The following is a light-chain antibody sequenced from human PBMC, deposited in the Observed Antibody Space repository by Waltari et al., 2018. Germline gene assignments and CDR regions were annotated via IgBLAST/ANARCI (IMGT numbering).Light chain of an antibody. J-gene: IGKJ2*01. CDR1: QSVSSSS. Sequence: DIVLTQSPGTLSLSPGERATLSCRASQSVSSSSLAWYQQKPGQAPRLLIYRASSRATGRPDMFSGGGSGTDFTLSICRLEPEDSAVYYCQQYGSSPPYIFGQGTKLEIK. CDR3: QQYGSSPPYI. V-gene: IGKV3-20*01. CDR2: RAS.